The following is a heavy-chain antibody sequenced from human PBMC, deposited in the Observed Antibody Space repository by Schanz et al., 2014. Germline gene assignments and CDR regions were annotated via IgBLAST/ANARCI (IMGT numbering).Heavy chain of an antibody. Sequence: EMQLLESGGGLAQPGGSLRLSCAASGFTLSNYAMSWVRQAPGKGLEWVSALSEGGGGTHYADSVRGRFTISSDSSKNTLFLQMNSLRVEDSAIYYCAKDISDTSGKDDYWGQGTLVTVSS. J-gene: IGHJ4*02. CDR1: GFTLSNYA. CDR3: AKDISDTSGKDDY. CDR2: LSEGGGGT. D-gene: IGHD3-22*01. V-gene: IGHV3-23*01.